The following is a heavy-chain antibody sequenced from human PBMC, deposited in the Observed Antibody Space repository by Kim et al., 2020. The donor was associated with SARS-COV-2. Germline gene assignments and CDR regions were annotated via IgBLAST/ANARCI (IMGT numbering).Heavy chain of an antibody. CDR3: ARTMKVVNIPYFFDY. Sequence: SETLSLTCVVSGGSFVGHYWAWIRQTPGKGLEWIGEVSHSGTTIYNPSLKSRVTISADTSKNQLSLRLTSVTAADTAVYFCARTMKVVNIPYFFDYWGQG. V-gene: IGHV4-34*01. CDR1: GGSFVGHY. J-gene: IGHJ4*02. D-gene: IGHD3-22*01. CDR2: VSHSGTT.